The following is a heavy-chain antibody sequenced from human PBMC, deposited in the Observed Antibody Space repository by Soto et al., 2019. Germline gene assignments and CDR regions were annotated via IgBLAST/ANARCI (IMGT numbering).Heavy chain of an antibody. CDR1: GDSIRSSSY. J-gene: IGHJ6*02. Sequence: QLQLQESGPGLVKPSETLSLTCTVSGDSIRSSSYWGWIRQPPGKVLEWMGSIYSTGNTYYNPSLNSQVTISVDTSKNQFPLNVISVTAADTAVYYCRRTSKYSTDVWGQGTTATVSS. D-gene: IGHD2-2*01. CDR2: IYSTGNT. V-gene: IGHV4-39*01. CDR3: RRTSKYSTDV.